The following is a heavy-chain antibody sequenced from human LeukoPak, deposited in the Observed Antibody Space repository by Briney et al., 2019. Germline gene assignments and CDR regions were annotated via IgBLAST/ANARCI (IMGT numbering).Heavy chain of an antibody. J-gene: IGHJ4*02. Sequence: SETLSLTCTVSDDSLSRYYWSWVRQPAGKGLEWIGCLDTSGNTHYNPSLKSRVTMSVDTSRNQFSLRLTSVTAADTAVYYCARGGDCPDYWAQGTLVTISS. D-gene: IGHD2-21*02. CDR3: ARGGDCPDY. CDR1: DDSLSRYY. V-gene: IGHV4-4*07. CDR2: LDTSGNT.